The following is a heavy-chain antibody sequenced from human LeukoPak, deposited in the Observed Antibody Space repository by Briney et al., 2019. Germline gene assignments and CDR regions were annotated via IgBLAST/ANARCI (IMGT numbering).Heavy chain of an antibody. CDR1: GYSISSGYY. D-gene: IGHD3-22*01. CDR2: LYHSGST. CDR3: AASPYYYDSSGYYSAFDY. Sequence: SETLSLTCTVSGYSISSGYYWGWIRQPPGKGLECIGSLYHSGSTYYNPSLKSRVTISVDTSKNQFSLKLSSVTAADTAVYYCAASPYYYDSSGYYSAFDYWGQGTLVTVSS. J-gene: IGHJ4*02. V-gene: IGHV4-38-2*02.